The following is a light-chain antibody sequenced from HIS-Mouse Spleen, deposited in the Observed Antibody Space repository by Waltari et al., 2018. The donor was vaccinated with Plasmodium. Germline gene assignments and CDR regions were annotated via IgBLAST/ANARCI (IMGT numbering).Light chain of an antibody. V-gene: IGKV3-11*01. CDR2: DAS. CDR3: QQRSNWPRVLT. CDR1: QSVSSY. Sequence: EIVLTQSPATLSLSPGERATLSCRASQSVSSYLAWYQQKPGQAPRRLIYDASNRATGIPAMFSGSGSETDFTLTISSLEPEDFAVYYCQQRSNWPRVLTFGGGTKVEIK. J-gene: IGKJ4*01.